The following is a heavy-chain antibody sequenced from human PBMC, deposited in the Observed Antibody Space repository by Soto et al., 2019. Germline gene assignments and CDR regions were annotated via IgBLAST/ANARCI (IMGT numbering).Heavy chain of an antibody. CDR2: VDPEDGET. V-gene: IGHV1-69-2*01. D-gene: IGHD6-13*01. Sequence: EVQLVQSGAEVKKPGATVKISCKVSGYTFTDYYIHWVQQAPGKGLEWMRLVDPEDGETIYVEKFQGRVTITADTSTDTVYMELSSLRSEDPAVYYCATFGVPAAEFDYWGQGTLVTVSS. CDR3: ATFGVPAAEFDY. CDR1: GYTFTDYY. J-gene: IGHJ4*02.